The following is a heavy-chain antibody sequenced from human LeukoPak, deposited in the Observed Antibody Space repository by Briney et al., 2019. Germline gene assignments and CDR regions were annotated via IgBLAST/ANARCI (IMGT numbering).Heavy chain of an antibody. CDR1: GFTFSSYE. CDR3: AREGYSYVVDAFDI. Sequence: GGSLRLSCAASGFTFSSYEMNWVRQGPGKGLEWVSYISSSGSTINYADSVKGRLTISRDNAKNSLYLQMNSLRAEDTAVYYCAREGYSYVVDAFDIWGQGTMVTVSS. V-gene: IGHV3-48*03. J-gene: IGHJ3*02. CDR2: ISSSGSTI. D-gene: IGHD5-18*01.